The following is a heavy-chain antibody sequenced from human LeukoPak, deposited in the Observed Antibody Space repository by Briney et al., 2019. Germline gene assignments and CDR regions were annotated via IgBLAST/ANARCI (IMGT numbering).Heavy chain of an antibody. CDR3: AKDPDEAVAGTPFDY. CDR1: GFTFSSYG. D-gene: IGHD6-19*01. J-gene: IGHJ4*02. V-gene: IGHV3-30*02. CDR2: IRYDGSNK. Sequence: SGGSLRLSCAASGFTFSSYGMHWGRQAPGKGLEWVAFIRYDGSNKYYADSVKGRFTISRDNSKNTLYLQMNSLRAEDTAVYYCAKDPDEAVAGTPFDYWGQGTLVTVSS.